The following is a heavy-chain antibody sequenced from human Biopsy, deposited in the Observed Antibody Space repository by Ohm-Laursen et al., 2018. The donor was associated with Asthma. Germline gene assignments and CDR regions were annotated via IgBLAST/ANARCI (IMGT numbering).Heavy chain of an antibody. CDR1: GFTFSSYS. D-gene: IGHD3-9*01. CDR2: ISSSSSTI. V-gene: IGHV3-48*02. CDR3: AKAERYFDWYWFDP. Sequence: SLRLSCAASGFTFSSYSMNWVRQAPGEGLEWVSYISSSSSTIYYADSVKGRFTISRDNAKNSLYLQMNSLRDEDTAVYYCAKAERYFDWYWFDPWGQGTLVTVSS. J-gene: IGHJ5*02.